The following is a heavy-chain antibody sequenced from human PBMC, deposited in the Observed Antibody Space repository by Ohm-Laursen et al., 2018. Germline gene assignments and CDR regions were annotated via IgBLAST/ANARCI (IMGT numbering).Heavy chain of an antibody. CDR3: AKISYDSYLDY. Sequence: SLRLSCAAPGFTFSNYAMSWVRQAPGKGLEWVSSISPTGGSKYYADSVKGRFTISRDNSKNTLYLQMNSLRAEDAALYYCAKISYDSYLDYWGQGTLVTVSS. V-gene: IGHV3-23*01. CDR2: ISPTGGSK. CDR1: GFTFSNYA. D-gene: IGHD3-22*01. J-gene: IGHJ4*02.